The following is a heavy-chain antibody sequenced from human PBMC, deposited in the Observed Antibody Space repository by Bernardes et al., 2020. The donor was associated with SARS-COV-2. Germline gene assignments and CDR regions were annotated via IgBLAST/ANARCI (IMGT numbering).Heavy chain of an antibody. CDR1: DYTFTNFG. D-gene: IGHD5-12*01. V-gene: IGHV1-18*01. J-gene: IGHJ4*02. Sequence: ASVKVSCKASDYTFTNFGINWVRQAPGRGLEWMGWISGLTEKTTYTESLQDRITLTTDTSTNTAYMELRSLRPDDTAIYYCARGPYSGFVGLDPTFDVWGQGTPATVSS. CDR2: ISGLTEKT. CDR3: ARGPYSGFVGLDPTFDV.